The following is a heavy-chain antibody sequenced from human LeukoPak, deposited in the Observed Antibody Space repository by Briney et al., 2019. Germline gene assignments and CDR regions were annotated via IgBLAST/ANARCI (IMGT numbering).Heavy chain of an antibody. D-gene: IGHD5-24*01. Sequence: GASVKVSCKASGYTFTGYYMHWVRQAPGQGLEWMGWINPNSGGTNYAQKFQGRVTMTRDTSISTAYMELSRLRSDDTAVYYCARGNERWLQFGGFDYWGQGTLVTVSS. CDR2: INPNSGGT. V-gene: IGHV1-2*02. CDR3: ARGNERWLQFGGFDY. CDR1: GYTFTGYY. J-gene: IGHJ4*02.